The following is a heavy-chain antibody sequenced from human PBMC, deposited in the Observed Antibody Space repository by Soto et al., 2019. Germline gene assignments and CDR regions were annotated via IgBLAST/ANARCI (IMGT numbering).Heavy chain of an antibody. J-gene: IGHJ6*02. CDR1: GGSISSYY. D-gene: IGHD3-10*01. V-gene: IGHV4-59*01. CDR2: IYYSGST. Sequence: SETLSLTCTVSGGSISSYYLSWIRQPPGKGLEWIGYIYYSGSTNYNPSLKSRVTISVDMSKNQFSLKLSSVTAADTAVYYCASLYGSGSYYNDYYGMDVWGQGTTVTVSS. CDR3: ASLYGSGSYYNDYYGMDV.